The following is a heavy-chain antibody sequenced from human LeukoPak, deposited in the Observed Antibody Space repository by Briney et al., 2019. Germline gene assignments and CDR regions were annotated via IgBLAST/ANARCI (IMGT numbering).Heavy chain of an antibody. V-gene: IGHV4-39*07. CDR1: GGSISSSSYY. CDR2: IYYSGST. CDR3: TRGAGWLIDY. Sequence: PSETLSLTCTVSGGSISSSSYYGGWIRQPPGKGLEWIGSIYYSGSTYYNPSLKSRVTISVDTSKNQFSLRVNSVTAADTAVYYCTRGAGWLIDYWGQGILVTVSS. D-gene: IGHD3-16*01. J-gene: IGHJ4*02.